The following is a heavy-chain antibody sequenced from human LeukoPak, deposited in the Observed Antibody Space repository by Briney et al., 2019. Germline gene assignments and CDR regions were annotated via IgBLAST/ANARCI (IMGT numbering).Heavy chain of an antibody. CDR3: AASYRDGYNSPRYYFDY. D-gene: IGHD5-24*01. J-gene: IGHJ4*02. CDR1: GYTFTTYY. V-gene: IGHV1-18*01. CDR2: ISVYNGNT. Sequence: ASVKVSCKASGYTFTTYYIGWVRQAPGQGPEWMGWISVYNGNTNYAQRLQGRVTMTTDTSTSTAYMELRSLRSDDTAVYYCAASYRDGYNSPRYYFDYWGQGTLVTVSS.